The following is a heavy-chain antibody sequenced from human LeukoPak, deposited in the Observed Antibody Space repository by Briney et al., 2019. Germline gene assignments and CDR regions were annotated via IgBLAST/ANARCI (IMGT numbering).Heavy chain of an antibody. J-gene: IGHJ4*02. CDR2: ISNSGSTI. CDR3: ARDRGAFSSGWVDY. V-gene: IGHV3-11*01. CDR1: GLIFSDYY. D-gene: IGHD6-19*01. Sequence: GGSLRLSCAASGLIFSDYYMSWIRQSPGKGLEWVSYISNSGSTIYYTDSVKGRFTVSRDNAKRSLYLQMNSLRAEDSAVYYCARDRGAFSSGWVDYWGQGTLVTVSS.